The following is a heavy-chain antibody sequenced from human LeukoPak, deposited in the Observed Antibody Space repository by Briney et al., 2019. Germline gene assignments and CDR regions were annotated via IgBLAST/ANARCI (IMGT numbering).Heavy chain of an antibody. CDR3: AVLVRYYYYGMDV. CDR2: ISSSSSYI. CDR1: GFTFSSYS. Sequence: PGGSLRLSCAASGFTFSSYSMNWVRQAPGKGLEWVSSISSSSSYIYYADSVKGRFTISRDNAKNTLYLQMNSLRAEDTAVYYCAVLVRYYYYGMDVWGQGTTVTVSS. J-gene: IGHJ6*02. D-gene: IGHD6-13*01. V-gene: IGHV3-21*01.